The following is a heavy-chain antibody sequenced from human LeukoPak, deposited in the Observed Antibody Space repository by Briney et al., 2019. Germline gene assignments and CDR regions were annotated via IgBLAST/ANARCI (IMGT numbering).Heavy chain of an antibody. D-gene: IGHD6-25*01. Sequence: GGSLRLSCAASGFTFSSYGMHWARQAPGKGLEWVAVISYDGSNKYYADSVKGRFTISRDNSKNTLYLQMNSLRAEDTAVYYCAREAAKTDYYYYYMDVWGKGTTVTVSS. CDR3: AREAAKTDYYYYYMDV. V-gene: IGHV3-30*05. J-gene: IGHJ6*03. CDR2: ISYDGSNK. CDR1: GFTFSSYG.